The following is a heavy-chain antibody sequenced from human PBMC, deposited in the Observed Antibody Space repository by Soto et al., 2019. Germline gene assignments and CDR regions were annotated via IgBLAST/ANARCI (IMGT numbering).Heavy chain of an antibody. CDR2: IYYSGNT. D-gene: IGHD3-3*01. J-gene: IGHJ3*02. CDR3: ARFPLRFLEWLPPLRDAFDI. V-gene: IGHV4-59*01. Sequence: SETLSLSCTVSGGSISSYYWSWIRQPPGKGLEWIGYIYYSGNTNYNPSLKSRVTISVDTSKNQFSLKLSSVTAADTAVYYCARFPLRFLEWLPPLRDAFDIWGQGTMVTVSS. CDR1: GGSISSYY.